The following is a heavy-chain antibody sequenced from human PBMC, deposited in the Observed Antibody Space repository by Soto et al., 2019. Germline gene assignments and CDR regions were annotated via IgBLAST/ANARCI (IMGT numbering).Heavy chain of an antibody. CDR2: IYYSGST. D-gene: IGHD3-16*02. J-gene: IGHJ4*02. Sequence: QLQLQESGPGLVKPSETLSLTCPVSGGSISSSSYYWGWIRQPPGKGLEWIGSIYYSGSTYYNPSLKSRVTISVDTSKNQFSLKLSSVTAADTAVYYCAHTFGGVIVSYWGQGTLVTVSS. V-gene: IGHV4-39*01. CDR3: AHTFGGVIVSY. CDR1: GGSISSSSYY.